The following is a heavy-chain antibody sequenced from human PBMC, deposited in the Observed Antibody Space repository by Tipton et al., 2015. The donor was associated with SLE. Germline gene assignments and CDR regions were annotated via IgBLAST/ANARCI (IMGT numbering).Heavy chain of an antibody. J-gene: IGHJ4*02. V-gene: IGHV4-39*07. CDR1: GGSITSGSYY. D-gene: IGHD3-10*01. CDR2: IYSSGYT. Sequence: TLSLTCTVSGGSITSGSYYWVWTRQPPGKGLEWIGSIYSSGYTYYNPSLKSRISISVDTSKSQFSLKLNSVAAADTAVYYCATPGYFGSGSSVAYWGQGTLVAVSS. CDR3: ATPGYFGSGSSVAY.